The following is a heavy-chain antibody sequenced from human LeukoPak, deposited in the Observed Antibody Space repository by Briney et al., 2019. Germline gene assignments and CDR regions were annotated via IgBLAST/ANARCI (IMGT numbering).Heavy chain of an antibody. D-gene: IGHD6-13*01. Sequence: SVKVSCKASGGTFSSYAISWVQQAPGQGLEWMGGIIPIFGTANYAQKFQGRVTITTDESTSTAYMELSSLRSEDTAVYYCAREAAAEYYYYMDVWGKGTTVTVSS. CDR1: GGTFSSYA. CDR2: IIPIFGTA. CDR3: AREAAAEYYYYMDV. V-gene: IGHV1-69*05. J-gene: IGHJ6*03.